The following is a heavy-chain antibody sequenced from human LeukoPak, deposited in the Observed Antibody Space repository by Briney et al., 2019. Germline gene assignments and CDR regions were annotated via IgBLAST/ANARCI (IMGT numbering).Heavy chain of an antibody. D-gene: IGHD6-6*01. Sequence: PGGSLRLSCAASGFIFSSYAMPWVRQAPGKGLEWVAFISSDGSNKYYAYSVKGRFTISRDNSKNTLYLQMNSLGDEDTAVYYCDPHDSSSHFWGQGTLVTVSS. V-gene: IGHV3-30-3*01. CDR3: DPHDSSSHF. CDR1: GFIFSSYA. CDR2: ISSDGSNK. J-gene: IGHJ4*02.